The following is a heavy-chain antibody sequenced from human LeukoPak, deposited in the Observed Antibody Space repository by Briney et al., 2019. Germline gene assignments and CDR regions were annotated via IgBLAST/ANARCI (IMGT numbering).Heavy chain of an antibody. Sequence: ASVKVSCKASGYTFTSYYMHWVRQAPGQGLEWMGIINPSGGSTSYAQKFQGRVTMTRDTSTSTVYMELSSLRSEDTAVYYCARDSLWFGESLNNWFDPWGRGTLVTVSS. D-gene: IGHD3-10*01. J-gene: IGHJ5*02. V-gene: IGHV1-46*01. CDR2: INPSGGST. CDR1: GYTFTSYY. CDR3: ARDSLWFGESLNNWFDP.